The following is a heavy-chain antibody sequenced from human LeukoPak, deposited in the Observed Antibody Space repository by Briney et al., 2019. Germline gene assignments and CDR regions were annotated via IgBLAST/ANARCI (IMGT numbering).Heavy chain of an antibody. CDR1: GFTFSSYG. CDR2: IRYDGSNK. CDR3: AKGMGELSPLDY. Sequence: PGGSLRLSCAASGFTFSSYGMHWVRQAPGKGLEWVAFIRYDGSNKYYADSVKGRFTISRDNSKNTLYLQMNSLRAEDTAVYYCAKGMGELSPLDYWGQGTLVTVSS. J-gene: IGHJ4*02. V-gene: IGHV3-30*02. D-gene: IGHD3-16*02.